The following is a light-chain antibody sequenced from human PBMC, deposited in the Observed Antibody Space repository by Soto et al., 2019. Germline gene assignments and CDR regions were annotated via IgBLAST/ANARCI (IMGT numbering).Light chain of an antibody. CDR1: QSVSNNY. V-gene: IGKV3-20*01. CDR3: QQYGSSGT. J-gene: IGKJ1*01. CDR2: GAS. Sequence: EIVLTQSPCTLSWSPGERATLSWRASQSVSNNYLAWYQQKPGQAPRLLIYGASNRATGIPDRFSGSGSGTDFTLTISRLEPEDFAVYYCQQYGSSGTFGQGTKVDIK.